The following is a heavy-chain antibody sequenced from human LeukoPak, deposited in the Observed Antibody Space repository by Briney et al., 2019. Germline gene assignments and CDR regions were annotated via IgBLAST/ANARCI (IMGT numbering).Heavy chain of an antibody. D-gene: IGHD6-19*01. CDR2: IKQDGSEK. CDR1: GFTFSSYW. V-gene: IGHV3-7*01. J-gene: IGHJ4*02. Sequence: PGGSLRLSCAASGFTFSSYWMSWVRQAPGKGLEWVANIKQDGSEKYYVDSVKGRFTISRDNAKNSLYLQMNSLRAEDTAVYYCARERYSSGRYFDYWGQGTLVTVSS. CDR3: ARERYSSGRYFDY.